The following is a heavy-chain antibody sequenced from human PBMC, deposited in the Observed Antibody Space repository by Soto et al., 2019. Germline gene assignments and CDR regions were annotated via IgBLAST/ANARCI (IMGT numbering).Heavy chain of an antibody. CDR3: ARGEVRSYFDY. J-gene: IGHJ4*02. Sequence: QVQLVQSGAEVKKPGSSVKVSCKASGGTGSSYTISWVRQAPGQGLEWMGRIIPILGIANYAQKFQGRVTITADKSTSTAYMELSSLRSEDTAVYYCARGEVRSYFDYWGQGTLVTVSS. V-gene: IGHV1-69*02. CDR1: GGTGSSYT. CDR2: IIPILGIA.